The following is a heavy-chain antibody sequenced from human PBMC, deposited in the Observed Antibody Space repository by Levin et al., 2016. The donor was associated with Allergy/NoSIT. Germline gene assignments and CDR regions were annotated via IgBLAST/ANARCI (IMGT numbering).Heavy chain of an antibody. Sequence: GRSLKISCAASGFTFSYYWMTWVRQAPGKGLEWVATIKKDGIEKYYVDSVKGRFTISRDNAKTSLYLQMNSLRAEDTAVYYCARVSEWMINPYTYYAMDVWGQGTTVTVSS. CDR3: ARVSEWMINPYTYYAMDV. J-gene: IGHJ6*02. D-gene: IGHD3-3*01. CDR1: GFTFSYYW. CDR2: IKKDGIEK. V-gene: IGHV3-7*03.